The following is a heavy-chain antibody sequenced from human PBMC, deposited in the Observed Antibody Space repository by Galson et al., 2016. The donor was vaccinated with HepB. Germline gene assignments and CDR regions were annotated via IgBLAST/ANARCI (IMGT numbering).Heavy chain of an antibody. D-gene: IGHD2/OR15-2a*01. Sequence: QSGAEVKKPGEALRISCRGSGYSFSSYWISWVRQMPGKGLEWVGKIDPSDSYTNYSPSFQGHVVISADKSISTAYLQWSSREASDTAMYYCATASITFFQGIVRPDAFDIWGQGTMVTVSS. CDR1: GYSFSSYW. CDR3: ATASITFFQGIVRPDAFDI. V-gene: IGHV5-10-1*01. J-gene: IGHJ3*02. CDR2: IDPSDSYT.